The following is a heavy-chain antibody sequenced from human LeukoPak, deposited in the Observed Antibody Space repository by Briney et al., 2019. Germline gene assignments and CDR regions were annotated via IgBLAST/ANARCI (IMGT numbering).Heavy chain of an antibody. CDR2: ISLANGNA. CDR3: ASGSLDYYMDV. CDR1: GYTFVNYG. V-gene: IGHV1-8*02. J-gene: IGHJ6*03. Sequence: ASVKVSCKASGYTFVNYGINWVRQAPGQGLEWMGWISLANGNAGYAQRVQGRVTMTRNTSISTAYMELSSLRSEDTAVYYCASGSLDYYMDVWGKGTTVTVSS.